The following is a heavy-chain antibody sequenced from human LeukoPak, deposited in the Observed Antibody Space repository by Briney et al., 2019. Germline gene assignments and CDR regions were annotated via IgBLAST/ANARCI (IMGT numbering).Heavy chain of an antibody. CDR3: AKTMGSYATLDY. D-gene: IGHD3-10*01. V-gene: IGHV3-30*18. CDR1: GFTFSSYG. CDR2: ISYDGSNK. Sequence: GGSLRLSCAASGFTFSSYGMHWVGQAPGKGLEWVAVISYDGSNKYYADSVKGRFTISRDNSKNTLYLQMNSLRAEDTAVYYCAKTMGSYATLDYWGQGTLVTVSS. J-gene: IGHJ4*02.